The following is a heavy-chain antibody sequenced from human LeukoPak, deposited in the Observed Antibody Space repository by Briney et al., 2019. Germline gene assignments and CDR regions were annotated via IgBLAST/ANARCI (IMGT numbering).Heavy chain of an antibody. D-gene: IGHD6-13*01. CDR2: IYYGGTT. V-gene: IGHV4-39*07. J-gene: IGHJ5*02. CDR3: VAYTSSLRWFDP. Sequence: SETLSLTCTVSDDSISSISFYWGGIRQPPGKGLEWIGSIYYGGTTYYNPSLERRVTMSLDTSKKQFSLRLRSVTAADTAVYYCVAYTSSLRWFDPWGQGTLVIVSS. CDR1: DDSISSISFY.